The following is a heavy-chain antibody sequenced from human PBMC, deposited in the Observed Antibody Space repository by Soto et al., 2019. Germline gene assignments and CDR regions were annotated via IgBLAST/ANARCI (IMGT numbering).Heavy chain of an antibody. CDR1: GYTFTSFG. V-gene: IGHV1-18*01. CDR3: VRDLGSMVRGIVPLFDY. D-gene: IGHD3-10*01. J-gene: IGHJ4*02. Sequence: QVQLVQSGAEVKKPGASVKVSCKASGYTFTSFGISWLRQAPGQGLEWMGWISAYNGNTKYAQKRQGRVTMTTDTSTSTAYMELRSLRSDDTAVYYCVRDLGSMVRGIVPLFDYWGQGTLVTVSS. CDR2: ISAYNGNT.